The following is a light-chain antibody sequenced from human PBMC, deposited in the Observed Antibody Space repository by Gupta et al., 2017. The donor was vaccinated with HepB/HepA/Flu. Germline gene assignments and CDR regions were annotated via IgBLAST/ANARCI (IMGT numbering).Light chain of an antibody. V-gene: IGLV5-45*02. CDR1: SGINIGTFR. CDR3: MIWHSSAWV. J-gene: IGLJ3*02. CDR2: YKSDSDK. Sequence: QAVLTPPSSLSASPGASASLTCTLRSGINIGTFRIYWYQQTPGSPPQYLPRYKSDSDKQQGSGVPSRFSGSKDASATAGILLISGLQAEDEDDYYCMIWHSSAWVFGGGTKLTVL.